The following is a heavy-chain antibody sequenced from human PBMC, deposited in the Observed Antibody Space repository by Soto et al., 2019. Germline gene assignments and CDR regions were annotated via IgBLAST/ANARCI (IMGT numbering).Heavy chain of an antibody. CDR2: ISYDGSNQ. Sequence: PGGSLRLSCAASGLTFSDYGMHWVRQAPGKGLEWVTIISYDGSNQYYADSVKGRFTISRDNSKNTLYLQMNSLRLEDTGVYYCAKALGELSPESFDHWSQGVLVTVSS. D-gene: IGHD3-16*02. V-gene: IGHV3-30*18. CDR3: AKALGELSPESFDH. CDR1: GLTFSDYG. J-gene: IGHJ4*02.